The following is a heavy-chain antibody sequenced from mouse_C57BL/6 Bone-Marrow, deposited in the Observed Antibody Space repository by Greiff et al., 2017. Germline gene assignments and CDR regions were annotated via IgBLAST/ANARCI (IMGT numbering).Heavy chain of an antibody. CDR3: TREGPPYCFDY. CDR2: IDPSASYT. Sequence: VQLQQSGAELVRPGTSVKLSCKASGYTFTSYWMHWVKQRPGQGLEWIGVIDPSASYTNYNQKFKGKATLTVDTSSSTAYMQLSSLTSEDSAVYYGTREGPPYCFDYWGQGTTLTVSS. J-gene: IGHJ2*01. CDR1: GYTFTSYW. V-gene: IGHV1-59*01.